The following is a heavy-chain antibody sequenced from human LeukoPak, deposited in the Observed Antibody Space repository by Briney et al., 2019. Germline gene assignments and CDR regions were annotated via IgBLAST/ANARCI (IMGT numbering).Heavy chain of an antibody. D-gene: IGHD6-19*01. Sequence: GGSLRLSCAASVFTVRSNYISWVRQAPGKGLEWVSVIYSGGSTYYADSVKGRFTISRDNSKNTLYLQMNSLRAEDTAAYYCVRGLTAVYWGQGTLVTVSS. V-gene: IGHV3-53*03. CDR3: VRGLTAVY. CDR2: IYSGGST. CDR1: VFTVRSNY. J-gene: IGHJ4*02.